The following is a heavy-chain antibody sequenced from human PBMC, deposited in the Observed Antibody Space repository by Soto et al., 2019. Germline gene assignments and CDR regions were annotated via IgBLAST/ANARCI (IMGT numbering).Heavy chain of an antibody. CDR3: ARGRGLRSPACYFDS. J-gene: IGHJ4*02. V-gene: IGHV4-31*03. Sequence: QVQLQESGPGLVNPAQTLSLTCTVSGGSISSGDYYWNWLRQHPGKGLEWIGHIYYSGTTYYNPSLKSRVTISSDPSKNQFSLKLNSVTAADTAVYYCARGRGLRSPACYFDSWGQGTMVTVSS. D-gene: IGHD3-10*01. CDR1: GGSISSGDYY. CDR2: IYYSGTT.